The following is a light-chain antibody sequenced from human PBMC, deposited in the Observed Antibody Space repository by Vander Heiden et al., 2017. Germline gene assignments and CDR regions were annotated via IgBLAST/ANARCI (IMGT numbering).Light chain of an antibody. Sequence: DVQMTQSPSSLSASVGDRVTITCRASQTISNFLHWYQQKPGKAPKLLIFLASSLQRGVLSRMRSSGAGTKDTLIISTLLPEEFATNYCHQKNTRTPTFGQGTKVEMK. V-gene: IGKV1-39*01. CDR2: LAS. J-gene: IGKJ1*01. CDR3: HQKNTRTPT. CDR1: QTISNF.